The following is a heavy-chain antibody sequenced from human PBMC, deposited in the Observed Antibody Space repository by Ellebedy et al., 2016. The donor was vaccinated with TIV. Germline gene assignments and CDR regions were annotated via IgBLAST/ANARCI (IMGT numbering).Heavy chain of an antibody. V-gene: IGHV3-33*01. J-gene: IGHJ6*02. CDR2: VWYDENYK. CDR3: AREMVPPGPDDYYYGMDV. CDR1: GFTFMSYG. Sequence: GESLKISCAASGFTFMSYGMHWLRQPPGKGLQWVAVVWYDENYKRVADSVKGRFTIYRDNSKSTVSLQMNSLRAEDTAVYYCAREMVPPGPDDYYYGMDVWGQGTTVTVSS. D-gene: IGHD2-2*01.